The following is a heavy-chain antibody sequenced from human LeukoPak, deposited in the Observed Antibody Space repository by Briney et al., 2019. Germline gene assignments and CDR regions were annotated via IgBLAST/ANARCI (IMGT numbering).Heavy chain of an antibody. CDR3: ARHAWGDYDSSGYYLDFQH. V-gene: IGHV5-51*01. Sequence: GESLQISCQGSGYSFTSYWIGWVRQMPGKGLEWRGIIYPGDSDTRYSPSFQGQVTISADKSISTAYLQWSSLKASDTAMYYCARHAWGDYDSSGYYLDFQHWGQGTLVTVSS. D-gene: IGHD3-22*01. CDR2: IYPGDSDT. J-gene: IGHJ1*01. CDR1: GYSFTSYW.